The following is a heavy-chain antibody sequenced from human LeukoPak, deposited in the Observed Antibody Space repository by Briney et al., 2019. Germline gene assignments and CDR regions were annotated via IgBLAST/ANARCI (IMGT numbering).Heavy chain of an antibody. V-gene: IGHV4-4*07. Sequence: SETLSLTCTVSGGSISSYYWSWIRQPAGKGLEWIGRIYTSGSTNYNPSLKSRVTMSVDTSKNQFSLKLSSVTAADTAVYYCARDGGGIAAAGRPLHWFDPWGQGTPATVSS. J-gene: IGHJ5*02. CDR2: IYTSGST. D-gene: IGHD6-13*01. CDR3: ARDGGGIAAAGRPLHWFDP. CDR1: GGSISSYY.